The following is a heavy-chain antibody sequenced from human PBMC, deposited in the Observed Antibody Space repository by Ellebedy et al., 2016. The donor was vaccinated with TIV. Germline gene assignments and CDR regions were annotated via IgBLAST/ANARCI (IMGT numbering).Heavy chain of an antibody. CDR2: INSDGDNT. Sequence: GGSLRLSCAASGFTFSGYPMHWVRQAPGKGLEYVSAINSDGDNTYYANSVKGRFITSRDNSKNTLYLQMGSLRAEDMAVYYCARSKDGYSYDDYWGRGTLVTVSS. CDR1: GFTFSGYP. CDR3: ARSKDGYSYDDY. D-gene: IGHD5-18*01. V-gene: IGHV3-64*01. J-gene: IGHJ4*02.